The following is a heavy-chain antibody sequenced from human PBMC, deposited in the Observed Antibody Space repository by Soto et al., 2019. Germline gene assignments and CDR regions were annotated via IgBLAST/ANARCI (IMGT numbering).Heavy chain of an antibody. V-gene: IGHV3-21*01. J-gene: IGHJ2*01. CDR1: GFTLNTYS. D-gene: IGHD5-12*01. CDR2: IDTSSSFI. Sequence: EVQLVESGGGLVKPGGSLRLSCAASGFTLNTYSMNWVRQAPGKGLEWVSSIDTSSSFIYYGGSLKGRFTISRDNAKNSLYLQMNNLKAEDTAVYYCARYGEYSDYENWYFDLWGRGTLVTVSS. CDR3: ARYGEYSDYENWYFDL.